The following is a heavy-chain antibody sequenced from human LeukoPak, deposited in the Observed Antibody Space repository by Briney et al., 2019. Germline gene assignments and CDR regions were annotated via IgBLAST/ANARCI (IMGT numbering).Heavy chain of an antibody. J-gene: IGHJ5*02. V-gene: IGHV3-33*01. D-gene: IGHD6-19*01. Sequence: PGRSLRLSCAASGFTFSSYGMHWVRQAPGKGLEWVAVIWYDGSNKYYADSVKGRFTISRDNSKNTLYLQMNSLRAEDTAVYYCARDSRYSRGWYGLDPWGQGTLVTVSS. CDR1: GFTFSSYG. CDR3: ARDSRYSRGWYGLDP. CDR2: IWYDGSNK.